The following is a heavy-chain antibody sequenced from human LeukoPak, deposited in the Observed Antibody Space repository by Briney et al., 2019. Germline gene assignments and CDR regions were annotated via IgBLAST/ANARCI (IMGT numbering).Heavy chain of an antibody. CDR1: GFTFDDYA. CDR2: IGWNSGSV. V-gene: IGHV3-9*01. Sequence: PGRSLRLSCAASGFTFDDYAMHWVRQAPGKGLEWVSGIGWNSGSVGYADSVKGRFTISRDNAKNFLYLQMNSLRLEDTAFYYCAKEEHNSGWSPWGGWGQGSLVTVSS. J-gene: IGHJ4*02. D-gene: IGHD6-19*01. CDR3: AKEEHNSGWSPWGG.